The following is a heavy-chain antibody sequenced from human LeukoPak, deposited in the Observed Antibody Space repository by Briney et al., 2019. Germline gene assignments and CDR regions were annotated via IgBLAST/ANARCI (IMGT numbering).Heavy chain of an antibody. Sequence: QPGGSLRLSCAASGFTFSSYWMSWVRQAPGKGLEWVANIKQDGSEEYYADSVRGRFTISRDNAKNSLYLQMNSLRADDTAVYYCARGGSWSWDNWGQGTLVTVSS. CDR3: ARGGSWSWDN. D-gene: IGHD2-8*02. J-gene: IGHJ4*02. CDR2: IKQDGSEE. V-gene: IGHV3-7*01. CDR1: GFTFSSYW.